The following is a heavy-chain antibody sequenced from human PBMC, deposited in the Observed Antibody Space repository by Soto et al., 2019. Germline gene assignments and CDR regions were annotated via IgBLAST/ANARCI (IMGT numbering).Heavy chain of an antibody. CDR3: ARESGGATATLDYYYFYMDV. Sequence: QVQLVQSGAEVRKPGASVTVSCRSSGDSFNDYYIHWVRQAPGQGFEWMGWINPNGGVTKYAQKFKGWVSMTRDTCIRTVYMQLSRLRSDDTAVYYCARESGGATATLDYYYFYMDVWGTGTTVTVSS. CDR2: INPNGGVT. V-gene: IGHV1-2*04. D-gene: IGHD5-12*01. J-gene: IGHJ6*03. CDR1: GDSFNDYY.